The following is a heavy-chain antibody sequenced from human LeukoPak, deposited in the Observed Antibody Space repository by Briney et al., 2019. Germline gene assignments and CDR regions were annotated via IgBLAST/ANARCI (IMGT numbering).Heavy chain of an antibody. CDR2: ISWNSGSI. V-gene: IGHV3-9*01. J-gene: IGHJ6*02. D-gene: IGHD3-3*01. CDR1: GNYW. CDR3: AKDIGYDLYYYGMDV. Sequence: PGGSLRLSCAASGNYWMHWVRQAPGKGLEWVSGISWNSGSIGYADTVKGRFTISRDNAKNSLYLQMNSPRAEDTALYYCAKDIGYDLYYYGMDVWGQGTTVTVSS.